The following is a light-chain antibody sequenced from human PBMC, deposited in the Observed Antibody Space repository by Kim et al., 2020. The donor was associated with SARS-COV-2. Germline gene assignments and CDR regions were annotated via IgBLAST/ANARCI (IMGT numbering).Light chain of an antibody. CDR3: QHYDNWPQT. Sequence: ETVMTQSPATLSVSPGERATLSCRASHSVTDSLAWYQQRPGQTPRLLIYGVSTRATGIPARFSGSGYGTEFTLTISSLQSDDFALYYCQHYDNWPQTFGQGTKVDIK. CDR1: HSVTDS. V-gene: IGKV3-15*01. J-gene: IGKJ1*01. CDR2: GVS.